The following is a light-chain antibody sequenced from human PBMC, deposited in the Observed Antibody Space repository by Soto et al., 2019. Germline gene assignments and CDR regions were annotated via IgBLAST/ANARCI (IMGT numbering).Light chain of an antibody. CDR3: SSYTSSSTWV. CDR1: SSDVGGYKY. V-gene: IGLV2-14*03. J-gene: IGLJ3*02. Sequence: QYALTQPASVSGSPGQSITISCTGTSSDVGGYKYVSWYQQHPGKAPKLIIYDVNNRPSGVSNRFSGSKSGNTASLTISGLQAEDEADYYCSSYTSSSTWVFGGGTKLTVL. CDR2: DVN.